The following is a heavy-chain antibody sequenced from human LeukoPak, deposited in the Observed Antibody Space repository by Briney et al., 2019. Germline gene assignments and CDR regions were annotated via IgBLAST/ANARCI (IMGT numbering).Heavy chain of an antibody. J-gene: IGHJ6*02. D-gene: IGHD2-2*01. V-gene: IGHV3-11*01. Sequence: GXLRLSCAASGFTFSDYYMSWIRQAPGKGLEWVSYISSSGSTIYYADSVKGRFTISRDNAKNSLYLQMNSLRAEDTAVYYCAKDLWDIVVVPAAMPVGMDVWGQGTTVTVSS. CDR1: GFTFSDYY. CDR3: AKDLWDIVVVPAAMPVGMDV. CDR2: ISSSGSTI.